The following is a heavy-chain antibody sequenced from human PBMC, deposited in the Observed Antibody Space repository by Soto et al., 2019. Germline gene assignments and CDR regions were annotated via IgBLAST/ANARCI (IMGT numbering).Heavy chain of an antibody. CDR2: ISGSDDST. V-gene: IGHV3-23*01. CDR1: EFTFADYA. Sequence: EVQLLESGGGLVQPGGSLRLSCAASEFTFADYAMTWVRQAPGKGLEWVSAISGSDDSTYYADCVKGRFTISRDNSKNTLFLQMNSLRVEDTAVYYCAKVIVVVPAVNNYYMDVRGKGTTVTVSS. CDR3: AKVIVVVPAVNNYYMDV. J-gene: IGHJ6*03. D-gene: IGHD2-2*01.